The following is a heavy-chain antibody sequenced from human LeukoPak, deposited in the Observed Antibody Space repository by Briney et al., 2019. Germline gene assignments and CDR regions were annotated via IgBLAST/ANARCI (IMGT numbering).Heavy chain of an antibody. CDR2: ISYDGSNK. Sequence: QPGRSLRLSCAASGFTFSSYAMHWVRQAPGKGLEWVAVISYDGSNKYYADSVKGRFTISRDNSKNTLYLQMNSLRAEDTAVYYCARARIDYWGQGTLVTVSS. CDR3: ARARIDY. V-gene: IGHV3-30-3*01. D-gene: IGHD1-14*01. CDR1: GFTFSSYA. J-gene: IGHJ4*02.